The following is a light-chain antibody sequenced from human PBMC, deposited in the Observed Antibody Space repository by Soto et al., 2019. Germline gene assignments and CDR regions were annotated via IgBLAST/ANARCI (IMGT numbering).Light chain of an antibody. Sequence: QSVLTQSPSASASLGASVKLTCTLSSRHSSYAIAWHQQQPEKGPRYLMKVNSDGSHTKGDGIPERFSGSTSGAERYLTISSLQSEDEADYYCQTWGTGINWVFGGGTKLTVL. CDR1: SRHSSYA. J-gene: IGLJ3*02. CDR2: VNSDGSH. V-gene: IGLV4-69*01. CDR3: QTWGTGINWV.